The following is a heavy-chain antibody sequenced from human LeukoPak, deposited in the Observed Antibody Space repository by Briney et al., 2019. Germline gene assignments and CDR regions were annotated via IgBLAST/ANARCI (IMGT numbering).Heavy chain of an antibody. J-gene: IGHJ5*02. CDR3: AREPYYAGSGDP. Sequence: GGSLTPSCAAVAPTVSSHYTTWVRQAPGEGLEYVSIISSDGNTHYADSVKGRFTLSRDNSKNTLYLQMNSLRAEDTAVYYCAREPYYAGSGDPWGEGTLVTVSS. CDR1: APTVSSHY. CDR2: ISSDGNT. V-gene: IGHV3-53*01. D-gene: IGHD3-3*01.